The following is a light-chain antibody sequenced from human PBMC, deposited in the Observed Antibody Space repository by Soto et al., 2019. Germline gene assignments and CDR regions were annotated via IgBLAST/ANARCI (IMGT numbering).Light chain of an antibody. Sequence: DIQMTQSLSCPSASVGGRVTITCQANQNINNYLTWYQQKPGQAPKLLIYAASSWPSGVPSRFSGSGSGTDFTLIISSLQPEDFATYYCQQSNSTPRTFGQGTKVEIK. CDR2: AAS. CDR1: QNINNY. V-gene: IGKV1-39*01. CDR3: QQSNSTPRT. J-gene: IGKJ1*01.